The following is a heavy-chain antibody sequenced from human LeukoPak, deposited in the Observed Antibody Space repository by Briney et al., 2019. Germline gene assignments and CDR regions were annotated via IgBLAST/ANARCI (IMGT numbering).Heavy chain of an antibody. CDR2: IYTSGST. Sequence: SETLSLTCTVSGGSLSSYYWNWIRQPPGKELEWIGYIYTSGSTNYNPSVMSRVTMSVDTSKNQFSLKLSSVTAADTAVYYCARHLEGWWFDPWGQGTLVTVSS. J-gene: IGHJ5*02. CDR1: GGSLSSYY. V-gene: IGHV4-4*08. D-gene: IGHD3-3*01. CDR3: ARHLEGWWFDP.